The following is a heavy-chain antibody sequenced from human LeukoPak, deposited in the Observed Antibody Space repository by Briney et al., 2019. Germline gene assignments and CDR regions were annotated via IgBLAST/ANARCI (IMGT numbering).Heavy chain of an antibody. D-gene: IGHD2-2*01. V-gene: IGHV3-15*01. Sequence: PGGSLRLSCAASGFTFSNAWMSWVRQAPGKGLEWAGRIKSKTDGGTTDYAAPVKGRFTISRDDSKNTLYLQMNSLKTEDTAVYYCTTGLRAAANWGLGTLVTVSS. CDR3: TTGLRAAAN. J-gene: IGHJ4*02. CDR1: GFTFSNAW. CDR2: IKSKTDGGTT.